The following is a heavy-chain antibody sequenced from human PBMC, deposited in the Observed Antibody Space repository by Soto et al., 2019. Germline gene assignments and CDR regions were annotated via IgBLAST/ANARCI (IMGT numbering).Heavy chain of an antibody. CDR3: ARELGGYDDLYYSYYMDV. Sequence: QVQLVQSGAEMKKPGSSVKVSCQASGDIFDSLTINWVRQAPGQGLEWMGMIIPVLGMANYAQKFQGRVTIIADKSTSTVYMELSSLTSEDTAVYYCARELGGYDDLYYSYYMDVWGEGTTVTVSS. CDR1: GDIFDSLT. J-gene: IGHJ6*03. V-gene: IGHV1-69*08. CDR2: IIPVLGMA. D-gene: IGHD5-12*01.